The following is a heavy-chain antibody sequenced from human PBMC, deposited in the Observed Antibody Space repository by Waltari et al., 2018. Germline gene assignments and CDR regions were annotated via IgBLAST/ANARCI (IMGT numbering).Heavy chain of an antibody. CDR2: IIPIFGTA. J-gene: IGHJ4*02. D-gene: IGHD6-6*01. Sequence: QVQLVQSGAEVKQPGSSVKVSCKASVVTFRSSAIRWVRHAPGQGLAWMGGIIPIFGTANYAQKFQGRVTITTDESTSTAYREMSSLRSEEKGVYYWESLEGYSSSSHMDYWGQGNLVTVSS. CDR1: VVTFRSSA. CDR3: ESLEGYSSSSHMDY. V-gene: IGHV1-69*05.